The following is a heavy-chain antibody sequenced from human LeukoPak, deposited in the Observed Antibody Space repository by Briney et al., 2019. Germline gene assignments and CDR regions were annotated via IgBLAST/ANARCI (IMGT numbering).Heavy chain of an antibody. CDR3: ASKPNYDILTGYSGWFDP. Sequence: VXVSCKASGGTFSSYAISWVRQAPGQGLEWMGGIIPILGIANYAQKFQGRVTITADKSTSTAYMELSSLRSEDTAVYYCASKPNYDILTGYSGWFDPWGQGTLVTVSS. V-gene: IGHV1-69*10. CDR2: IIPILGIA. CDR1: GGTFSSYA. J-gene: IGHJ5*02. D-gene: IGHD3-9*01.